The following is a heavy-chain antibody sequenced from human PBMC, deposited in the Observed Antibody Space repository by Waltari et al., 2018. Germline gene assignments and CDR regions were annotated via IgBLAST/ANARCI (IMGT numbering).Heavy chain of an antibody. Sequence: EVQLVESGGGLVKPGGSLSLSCAASGFPFSSYSMNWVRQAPGKGLELVSSISSSSSYIYYADSVKGRFTISRDNAKNSLYLQMNSLRAEDTAVYYCARETYWWSYHDYWGQGTLVTVSS. J-gene: IGHJ4*02. CDR3: ARETYWWSYHDY. CDR1: GFPFSSYS. V-gene: IGHV3-21*01. D-gene: IGHD3-16*02. CDR2: ISSSSSYI.